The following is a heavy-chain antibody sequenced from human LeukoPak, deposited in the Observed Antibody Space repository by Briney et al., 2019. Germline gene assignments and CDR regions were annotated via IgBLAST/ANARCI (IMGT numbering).Heavy chain of an antibody. V-gene: IGHV4-39*01. D-gene: IGHD6-13*01. CDR1: GGSISSSTYY. J-gene: IGHJ4*02. CDR2: IYYSGST. CDR3: ARHSRGPAAGPAFDY. Sequence: PSETLSLTGTVSGGSISSSTYYWGWIRQPPGKGLEWIGSIYYSGSTYYNPSFKSRVTISVDTSKNQFSLSSVTAADTAVYYCARHSRGPAAGPAFDYWGQGTLVTVSS.